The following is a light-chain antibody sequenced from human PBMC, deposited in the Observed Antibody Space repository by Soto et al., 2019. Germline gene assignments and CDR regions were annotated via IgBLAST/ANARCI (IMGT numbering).Light chain of an antibody. CDR1: SSDLGAYNS. J-gene: IGLJ2*01. CDR2: EVS. CDR3: SSYTTSSALYVV. Sequence: QSVLPQPASVSGSPGQSITLSCTGTSSDLGAYNSVSWYQHHPGKAPKLLIYEVSARPSGVSNRFSGSKSGNTASLTISGLQAEDEGDYYCSSYTTSSALYVVFGGGTQLTVL. V-gene: IGLV2-14*01.